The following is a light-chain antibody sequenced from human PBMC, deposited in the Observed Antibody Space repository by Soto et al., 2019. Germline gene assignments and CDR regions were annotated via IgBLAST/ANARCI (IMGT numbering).Light chain of an antibody. CDR1: QSVSNY. Sequence: EIVLTQSPATLSLSPGERATLSCRASQSVSNYLAWYQQKPGQAPRLLIYDGTNRATGIPARFSGSGSGTDFTLTISSLEPEDFAVYYCQSLFTFGPGTKVDIK. CDR2: DGT. V-gene: IGKV3-11*01. J-gene: IGKJ3*01. CDR3: QSLFT.